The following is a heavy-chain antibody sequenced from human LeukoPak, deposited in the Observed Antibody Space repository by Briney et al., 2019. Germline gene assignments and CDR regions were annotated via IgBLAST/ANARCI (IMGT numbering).Heavy chain of an antibody. Sequence: EASVKVSCKASGYTFTDYYMHWVRQAPGHSLEWMGWIDPNTGGTNSAQKFKGRVTMTRDTSISTAYMELSRLKSDDTAIYYCARGGPTYYGLGSPDFWGQGTLVTVSS. D-gene: IGHD3-10*01. CDR1: GYTFTDYY. J-gene: IGHJ4*02. V-gene: IGHV1-2*02. CDR3: ARGGPTYYGLGSPDF. CDR2: IDPNTGGT.